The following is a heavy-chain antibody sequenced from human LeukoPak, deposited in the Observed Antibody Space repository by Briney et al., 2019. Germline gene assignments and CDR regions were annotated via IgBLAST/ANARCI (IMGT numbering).Heavy chain of an antibody. CDR1: GGTFSSYA. CDR2: IIPIFGTA. V-gene: IGHV1-69*05. J-gene: IGHJ5*02. Sequence: SVKVSCRASGGTFSSYAISWVRQAPGQGLEWMGRIIPIFGTANYAQKFQGRVTITTDESTSTAYMELSSLRSEDTAVYYCARSDSSGYNWFDPWGQGTLVTVSS. D-gene: IGHD3-22*01. CDR3: ARSDSSGYNWFDP.